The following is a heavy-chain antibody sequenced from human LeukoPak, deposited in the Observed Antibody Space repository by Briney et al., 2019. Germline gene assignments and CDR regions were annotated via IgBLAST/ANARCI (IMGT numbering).Heavy chain of an antibody. CDR1: GFTVSSNY. D-gene: IGHD2-2*01. J-gene: IGHJ3*02. Sequence: GGSLRLSCAASGFTVSSNYMSWVRQAPGKGLEWVSAISGSGGSTYYADSVKGRFTISRDNSKNTLYLQMNSLRAEDTAVYYCAKDRRSTSPGSFDIWGQGTMVTVSS. V-gene: IGHV3-23*01. CDR3: AKDRRSTSPGSFDI. CDR2: ISGSGGST.